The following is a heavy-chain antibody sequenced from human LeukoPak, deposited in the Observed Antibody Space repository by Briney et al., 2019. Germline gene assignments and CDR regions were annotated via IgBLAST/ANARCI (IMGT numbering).Heavy chain of an antibody. J-gene: IGHJ5*02. CDR1: GYSFASYD. CDR3: ARASTVTTSRWFDP. D-gene: IGHD4-17*01. Sequence: GASVKVSCKASGYSFASYDINWVRQATGQGLEWMGWMNPNSGYTGYAQKLQGRVTMTTDTSTSTAYMELRSLRSDDTAVYYCARASTVTTSRWFDPWGQGTLVTVSS. V-gene: IGHV1-8*01. CDR2: MNPNSGYT.